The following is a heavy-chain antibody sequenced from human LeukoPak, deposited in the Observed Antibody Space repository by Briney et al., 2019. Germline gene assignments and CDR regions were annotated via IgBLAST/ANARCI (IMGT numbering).Heavy chain of an antibody. J-gene: IGHJ4*02. CDR2: ISVSGGTT. Sequence: GGSLRLSCAASGFTFSNYAMSWVRQGPGKGLEWVSGISVSGGTTDYADSVKGRFTISRDNSKNTLYVQMNSLRAEDTAVYYCAKTFFGYTNYFDYWGQGTLVTVS. D-gene: IGHD2/OR15-2a*01. V-gene: IGHV3-23*01. CDR3: AKTFFGYTNYFDY. CDR1: GFTFSNYA.